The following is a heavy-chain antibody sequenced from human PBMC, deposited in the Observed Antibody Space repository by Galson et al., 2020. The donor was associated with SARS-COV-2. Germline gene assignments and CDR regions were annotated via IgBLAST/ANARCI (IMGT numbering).Heavy chain of an antibody. CDR3: ARFGVLGVGKHYLDS. CDR2: IHCSGIT. J-gene: IGHJ4*02. D-gene: IGHD3-10*01. V-gene: IGHV4-59*01. Sequence: SETLSLTCTVAGGSMSNYHWAWIRQPPGKGLECIAYIHCSGITYYNPSLRSRVTISVDTSKNQFSLKLDSVTPADTAVYFCARFGVLGVGKHYLDSWGQGALVTGSS. CDR1: GGSMSNYH.